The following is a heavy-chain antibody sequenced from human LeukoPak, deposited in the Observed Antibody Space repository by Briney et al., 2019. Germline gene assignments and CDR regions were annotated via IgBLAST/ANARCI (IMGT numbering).Heavy chain of an antibody. CDR2: IYYSGST. V-gene: IGHV4-59*01. CDR1: GGSISSYY. J-gene: IGHJ4*02. CDR3: ARGNAGLWFGGSYPAVLFDY. D-gene: IGHD3-10*01. Sequence: SETLSLTCTVSGGSISSYYWSWIRQPPGKGLEWIGYIYYSGSTNYNPSLKSRVTISVDTSKNQFSLKLSSVTAADTAVYYCARGNAGLWFGGSYPAVLFDYWGQGTLVTVSS.